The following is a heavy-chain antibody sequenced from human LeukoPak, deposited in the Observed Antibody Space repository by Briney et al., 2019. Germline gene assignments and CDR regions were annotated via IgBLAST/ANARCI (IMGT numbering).Heavy chain of an antibody. CDR3: ARLTYYYDSSGYYSLYYFDY. D-gene: IGHD3-22*01. CDR1: GGSISSSSYY. V-gene: IGHV4-39*07. CDR2: IYYSGST. Sequence: SETLSLTCTVSGGSISSSSYYWGWIRQTPGKGLEWIGSIYYSGSTYYNPSLKSRVTISVDTSKNQFSLKLSSVTAADTAVYYCARLTYYYDSSGYYSLYYFDYWGQGTLVTVSS. J-gene: IGHJ4*02.